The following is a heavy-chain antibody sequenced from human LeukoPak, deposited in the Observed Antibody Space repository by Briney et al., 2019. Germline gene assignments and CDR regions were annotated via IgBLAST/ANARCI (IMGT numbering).Heavy chain of an antibody. Sequence: PSETLSLTCTASGVSISSYYWSWIRQPPGKGLEWIGYIYYSGSTNYNPSLKSRVTISVDTSKNQFSLKLSSVTAADTAVYYCARSITMVRGATRAVWFDPWGQGTLVTVSS. CDR3: ARSITMVRGATRAVWFDP. J-gene: IGHJ5*02. CDR2: IYYSGST. CDR1: GVSISSYY. V-gene: IGHV4-59*01. D-gene: IGHD3-10*01.